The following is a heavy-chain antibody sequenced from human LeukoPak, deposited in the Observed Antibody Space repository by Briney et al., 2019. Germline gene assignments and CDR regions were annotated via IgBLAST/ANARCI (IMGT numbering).Heavy chain of an antibody. D-gene: IGHD3-10*01. CDR2: IWYDGSNK. V-gene: IGHV3-33*01. Sequence: GRSLRLSCAASGFTFSSYGMHWVRQAPGKGLEWVAVIWYDGSNKYYADSVKGRFTISRDNSKNTLYLQMNSLRAEDTAVYYCARGPPGWFGELLLFLAFDIWGQGTMVTVSS. J-gene: IGHJ3*02. CDR3: ARGPPGWFGELLLFLAFDI. CDR1: GFTFSSYG.